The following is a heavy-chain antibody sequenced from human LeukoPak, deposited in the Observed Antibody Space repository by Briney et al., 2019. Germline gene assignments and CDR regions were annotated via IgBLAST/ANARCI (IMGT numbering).Heavy chain of an antibody. CDR1: GGSIRSSGHY. D-gene: IGHD6-13*01. V-gene: IGHV4-39*01. CDR3: ARREPIIAAATTGGWFDP. CDR2: VHYSGST. J-gene: IGHJ5*02. Sequence: SETLSLTCTASGGSIRSSGHYWGWIRQPPGKGLEWIGSVHYSGSTYYNPSLKSRVTISLDTSKNQFSLNLNSVTAADTAVYYCARREPIIAAATTGGWFDPWGQGTPVAVSS.